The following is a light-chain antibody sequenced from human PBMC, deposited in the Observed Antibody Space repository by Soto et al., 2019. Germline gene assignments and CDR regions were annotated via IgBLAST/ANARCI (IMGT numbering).Light chain of an antibody. J-gene: IGKJ2*01. Sequence: DIQMTQSPSTLSASVGDRVTITCRASQSISSWLAWYQQKPGKAPKLLIYKASSLESGVPSRFSGSESGTEFTLTISSLQPDVFATYYCQQYNSYSRYTFGQGTKLEIK. CDR2: KAS. V-gene: IGKV1-5*03. CDR3: QQYNSYSRYT. CDR1: QSISSW.